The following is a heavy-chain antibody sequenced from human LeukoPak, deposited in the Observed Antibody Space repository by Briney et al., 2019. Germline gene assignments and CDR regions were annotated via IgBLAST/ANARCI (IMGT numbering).Heavy chain of an antibody. CDR1: GYTFTSYY. D-gene: IGHD6-13*01. V-gene: IGHV1-46*01. CDR3: ARQIIAEPDYFDY. Sequence: ASVKVSCKASGYTFTSYYMHWVRQAPGQGLEWMGIINPSGGSTSYAQKFQGRVTITADESTSTAYMELSSLRSEDTAVYYCARQIIAEPDYFDYWGQGTLVTVSS. CDR2: INPSGGST. J-gene: IGHJ4*02.